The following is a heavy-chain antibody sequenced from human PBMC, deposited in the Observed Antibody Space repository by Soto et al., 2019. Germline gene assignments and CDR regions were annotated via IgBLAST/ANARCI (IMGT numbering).Heavy chain of an antibody. CDR1: GFSLTNPGMR. D-gene: IGHD1-20*01. Sequence: SGPTREPTDTLTLTCTFSGFSLTNPGMRVSWIRQPPGKSLEWLALIERDDDDKYYSTSLKTRLTISKDTRKNQVVLTMANMDPADTGTYYCARSIRGPRRFNGMDVWGQGTTVTVSS. J-gene: IGHJ6*02. CDR2: IERDDDDK. CDR3: ARSIRGPRRFNGMDV. V-gene: IGHV2-70*13.